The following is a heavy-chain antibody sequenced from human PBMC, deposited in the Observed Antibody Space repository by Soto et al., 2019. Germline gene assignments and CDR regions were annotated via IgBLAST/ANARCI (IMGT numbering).Heavy chain of an antibody. V-gene: IGHV3-48*03. CDR1: RFTFSTYE. Sequence: GGSLRLSCAASRFTFSTYEMIWVRQAPGKGLEWVSYISSSGNTVYYADPVKGRFTISRDNTRNSLYLQMNSLRDEDTALYYCVRYCSSTLCNGVATRTFDYWGQGTLVTVSS. CDR3: VRYCSSTLCNGVATRTFDY. D-gene: IGHD2-2*01. J-gene: IGHJ4*02. CDR2: ISSSGNTV.